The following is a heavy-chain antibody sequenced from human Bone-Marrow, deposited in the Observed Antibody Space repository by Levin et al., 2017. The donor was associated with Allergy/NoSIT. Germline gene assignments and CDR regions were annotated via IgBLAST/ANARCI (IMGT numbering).Heavy chain of an antibody. Sequence: SQTLSLTCTVSGGSISSGDYYWSWIRQPPGKGLEWIGYIYYNGSTYYNPSLKSRITVSVDTSKNQFSLKLSSVTAADTAVYYCARVVTIFGVVGWYIDLWGRGTLVSVSS. CDR2: IYYNGST. CDR1: GGSISSGDYY. D-gene: IGHD3-3*01. V-gene: IGHV4-30-4*01. CDR3: ARVVTIFGVVGWYIDL. J-gene: IGHJ2*01.